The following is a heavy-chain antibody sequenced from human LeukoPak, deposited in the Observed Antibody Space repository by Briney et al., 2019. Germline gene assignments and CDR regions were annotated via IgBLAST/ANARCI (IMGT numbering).Heavy chain of an antibody. J-gene: IGHJ6*04. CDR3: AELGITMIGGV. D-gene: IGHD3-10*02. CDR1: GFTFGDYT. Sequence: GGSLRLSCTASGFTFGDYTMTWVRQAPGKGLEWVSYISSSGSTIYYADSVKGRFTISRDNAKNSLYLQMNSLRAEDTAVYYCAELGITMIGGVWGKGTTVTISS. CDR2: ISSSGSTI. V-gene: IGHV3-48*03.